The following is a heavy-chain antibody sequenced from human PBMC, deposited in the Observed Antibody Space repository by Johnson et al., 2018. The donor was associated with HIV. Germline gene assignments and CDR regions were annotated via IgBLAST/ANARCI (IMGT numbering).Heavy chain of an antibody. V-gene: IGHV3-20*04. D-gene: IGHD6-19*01. J-gene: IGHJ3*02. CDR1: GFRFDDYG. CDR3: ARFRQWLVFPAFDI. CDR2: INWNGGST. Sequence: VQLVESGGGVVRPGGSLRLSCAASGFRFDDYGINWVRQAPGKGLEWVSGINWNGGSTGYADAVKGRFTISRDNAKNSLYLQMNSLRAEDTALYYCARFRQWLVFPAFDIWGQGTMVTVSS.